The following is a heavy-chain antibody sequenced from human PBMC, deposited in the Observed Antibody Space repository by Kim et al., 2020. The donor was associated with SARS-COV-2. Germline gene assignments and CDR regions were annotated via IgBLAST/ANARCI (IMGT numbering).Heavy chain of an antibody. V-gene: IGHV3-30*02. J-gene: IGHJ4*02. CDR3: AKGLGYRSGWDDY. Sequence: SVKGRFNISRDNSKNTVYLQMNSLRAEDTAVYYCAKGLGYRSGWDDYWGQGTLVTVSS. D-gene: IGHD6-19*01.